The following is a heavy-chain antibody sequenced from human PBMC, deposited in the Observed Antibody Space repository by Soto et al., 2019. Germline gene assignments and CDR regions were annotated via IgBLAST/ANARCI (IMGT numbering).Heavy chain of an antibody. V-gene: IGHV3-30*18. CDR3: AKVRRNDEDYYFDS. CDR1: GFTFSSYG. Sequence: QVQLVESGGGVVQPGRSLRLSCAASGFTFSSYGMHWVRQAPGKGLEWVAVISYDGSNKYYADSVKGRFTISRDNSKNTLYLQMNSLRAEDTAVYYCAKVRRNDEDYYFDSWGQGTLVTVSS. CDR2: ISYDGSNK. J-gene: IGHJ4*02. D-gene: IGHD1-1*01.